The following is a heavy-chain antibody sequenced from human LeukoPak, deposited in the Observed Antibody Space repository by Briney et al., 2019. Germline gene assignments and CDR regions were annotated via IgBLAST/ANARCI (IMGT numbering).Heavy chain of an antibody. J-gene: IGHJ3*02. V-gene: IGHV3-20*04. CDR3: ARDPSTTGPTGAFDI. Sequence: GGSLRLSCAASGFSFDDYGMSWVRQTPGKGLEWVSGVNWNGGSTGYADSVKGRFTISRDNAKNSLYLQMNSLRAEDTALYYCARDPSTTGPTGAFDIWGQGTMVTVSS. D-gene: IGHD1-1*01. CDR2: VNWNGGST. CDR1: GFSFDDYG.